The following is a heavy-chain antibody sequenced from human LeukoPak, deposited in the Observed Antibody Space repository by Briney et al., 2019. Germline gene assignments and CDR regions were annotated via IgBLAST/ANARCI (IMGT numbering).Heavy chain of an antibody. CDR3: ARDLGGTAMVSAY. J-gene: IGHJ4*02. V-gene: IGHV4-38-2*02. CDR1: GHSISSGYY. Sequence: SETLSLTCTVSGHSISSGYYWGCIRQPPGKGLEWIGSIYHSGSTYYNPSLKSRVTISVDTSKNQFSLKLSSVTAADTAVYYCARDLGGTAMVSAYWGQGTLVTVSS. D-gene: IGHD5-18*01. CDR2: IYHSGST.